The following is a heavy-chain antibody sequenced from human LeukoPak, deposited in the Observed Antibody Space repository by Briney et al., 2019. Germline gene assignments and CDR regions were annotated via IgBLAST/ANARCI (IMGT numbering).Heavy chain of an antibody. D-gene: IGHD2-2*01. CDR2: INPNSGGT. Sequence: GASVTVSCKASGYTFTGYYMHWVRQAPGQGLEWMGWINPNSGGTNYAQKVQGRVTMTRDTSISTAYMELSRLRSDDTAVYYCARDRYCSTTRCQNPFFDYWGQGTLVTVSS. J-gene: IGHJ4*02. CDR3: ARDRYCSTTRCQNPFFDY. CDR1: GYTFTGYY. V-gene: IGHV1-2*02.